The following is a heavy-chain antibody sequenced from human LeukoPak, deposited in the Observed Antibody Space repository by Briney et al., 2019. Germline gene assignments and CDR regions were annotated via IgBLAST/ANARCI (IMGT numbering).Heavy chain of an antibody. CDR2: ISSSSSTI. Sequence: GRSLRLSCAASGFTFSSYSMNWVRQAPGKGLEWVSYISSSSSTIYYADSVKGRFTISRDNAKNSLYLQMNSLRAEDTAVYYCARAYDFWSGYSDYWGQGTLVTVSS. D-gene: IGHD3-3*01. CDR1: GFTFSSYS. CDR3: ARAYDFWSGYSDY. V-gene: IGHV3-48*04. J-gene: IGHJ4*02.